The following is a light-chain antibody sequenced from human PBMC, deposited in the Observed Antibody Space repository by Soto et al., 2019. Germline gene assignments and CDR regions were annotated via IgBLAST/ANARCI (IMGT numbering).Light chain of an antibody. Sequence: QSALAQPPSASGSPGQSLTISCTGTSSDVGGYNYVSWYHQHPGKAPKLIIYEVFKRPSGVSDRFSGSKSGGTASLTISGIQAEDEGDYYCASFTTINTWVFGGGTKVTVL. CDR1: SSDVGGYNY. CDR2: EVF. CDR3: ASFTTINTWV. V-gene: IGLV2-8*01. J-gene: IGLJ3*02.